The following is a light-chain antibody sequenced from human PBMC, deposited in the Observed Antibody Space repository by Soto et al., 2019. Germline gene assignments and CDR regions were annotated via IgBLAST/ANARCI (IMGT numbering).Light chain of an antibody. CDR3: CSYVGSSILM. Sequence: QSALTQPASVSGSPGQSITISCSGTSRDVGSYNLVSWYQQLPGKAPKLIIYEVNGRPSGISDRFSGSKSGNTASLTISGLQGEDEADYYCCSYVGSSILMFGGGTKLTVL. V-gene: IGLV2-23*02. CDR2: EVN. CDR1: SRDVGSYNL. J-gene: IGLJ3*02.